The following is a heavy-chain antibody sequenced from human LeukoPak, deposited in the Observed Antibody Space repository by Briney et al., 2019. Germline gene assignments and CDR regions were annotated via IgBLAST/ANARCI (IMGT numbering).Heavy chain of an antibody. CDR1: GGSISSYY. Sequence: PSETLSLTCTVSGGSISSYYWSWIRQPAGKGLEWIGRIYTSGSTNYNPSLKSRVTMSVDTSNNQCSLKLTSVTAADTAVYYCSRASTSHGYMDVWGKGTTVTVSS. J-gene: IGHJ6*03. V-gene: IGHV4-4*07. CDR3: SRASTSHGYMDV. CDR2: IYTSGST.